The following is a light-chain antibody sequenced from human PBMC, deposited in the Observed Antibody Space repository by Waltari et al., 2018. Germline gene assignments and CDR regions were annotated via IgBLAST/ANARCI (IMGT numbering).Light chain of an antibody. CDR3: QTGGHGTCV. CDR2: VNSDGSH. Sequence: QLVLTQSPSASASLGASVKLTCTLSSGHSSNVIAWLQQQPEKGPRYLMKVNSDGSHSKGDEIPDRFSGSSSGAERYLTISSLQSEDEADDYCQTGGHGTCVFGGGTKLTVL. CDR1: SGHSSNV. J-gene: IGLJ3*02. V-gene: IGLV4-69*01.